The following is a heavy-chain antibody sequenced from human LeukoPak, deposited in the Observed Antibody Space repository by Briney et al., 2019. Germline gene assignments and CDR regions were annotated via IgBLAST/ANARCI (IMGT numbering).Heavy chain of an antibody. CDR3: AKGDPPGPYYDSSGYMFDY. J-gene: IGHJ4*02. V-gene: IGHV3-33*06. CDR2: IWYDGSNK. D-gene: IGHD3-22*01. CDR1: GFTFSSYG. Sequence: GRSLRLSCAASGFTFSSYGMHWVRQAPGKGLEWVAVIWYDGSNKYYADSVKGRFTISRDNSKNTLYLQMNSLRAEDTAVYYCAKGDPPGPYYDSSGYMFDYWGQGTLVTVSS.